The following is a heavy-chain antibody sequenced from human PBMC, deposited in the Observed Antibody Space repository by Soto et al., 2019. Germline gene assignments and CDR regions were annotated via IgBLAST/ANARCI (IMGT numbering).Heavy chain of an antibody. V-gene: IGHV3-23*01. CDR1: GFTFSRYA. CDR2: ISDSGGST. D-gene: IGHD1-1*01. Sequence: EVQLLESGGDLVQPGGSLRLSCAASGFTFSRYAMSWVRQAPGKGLEGVSTISDSGGSTYYAASVKGRYTISKDNSKNTQHLQVNNLGAEDTAGYFCAKGEQSTSWYLAHYWGQRSLVTVA. CDR3: AKGEQSTSWYLAHY. J-gene: IGHJ4*02.